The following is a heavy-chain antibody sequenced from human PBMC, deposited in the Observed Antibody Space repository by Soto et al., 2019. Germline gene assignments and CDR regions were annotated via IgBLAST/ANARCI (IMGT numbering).Heavy chain of an antibody. V-gene: IGHV4-61*01. CDR1: GVSVNTDNYY. CDR2: ISSSGST. CDR3: LRSRGY. Sequence: QVQLQESGPGLVKPSETLSLTCSVSGVSVNTDNYYYWHWIRQPPGKGLEWIGHISSSGSTNYNPALKSRITISLDMSKNQFSLKLNSVTAADTAVYYCLRSRGYWGQGSLVTVSS. D-gene: IGHD3-10*01. J-gene: IGHJ4*02.